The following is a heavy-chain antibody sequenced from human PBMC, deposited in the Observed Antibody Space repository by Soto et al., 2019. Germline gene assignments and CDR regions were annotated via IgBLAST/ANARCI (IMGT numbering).Heavy chain of an antibody. CDR1: GDTISTGGYT. D-gene: IGHD3-10*01. J-gene: IGHJ4*02. CDR2: TYHSGNP. CDR3: ARVLLFFGELLSQHYFDY. V-gene: IGHV4-30-2*01. Sequence: SETLSLTCDVSGDTISTGGYTWAWIRQPPGKALEWIGHTYHSGNPYYNPSLKSRVIISVDRSKNQFSLRLSSVTAADTAVYYCARVLLFFGELLSQHYFDYWGQGTLVPVSS.